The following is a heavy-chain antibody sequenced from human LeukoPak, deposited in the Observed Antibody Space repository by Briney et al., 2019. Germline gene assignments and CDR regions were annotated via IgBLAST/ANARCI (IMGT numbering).Heavy chain of an antibody. J-gene: IGHJ4*02. V-gene: IGHV3-7*01. CDR2: IKQDGAEK. D-gene: IGHD1-26*01. CDR3: ARVGAWDLQRVFDY. Sequence: GASLRLSCAASGFRFGDYWMTWARHVPGKGLEWVANIKQDGAEKHYAESVEGRFIISRDNAKNSLYLEMDSLKVEDTAVYYCARVGAWDLQRVFDYWGQGTLVTVSS. CDR1: GFRFGDYW.